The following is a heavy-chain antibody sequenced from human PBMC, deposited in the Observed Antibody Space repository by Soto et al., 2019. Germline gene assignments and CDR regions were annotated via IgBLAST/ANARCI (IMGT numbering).Heavy chain of an antibody. CDR1: GGSFSNSY. D-gene: IGHD5-12*01. Sequence: PSETLSLTCNVCGGSFSNSYWSWIRQPAGKGLEWIGRIYTSGSTTSNPSLKSRVSMSVDTSKSQFSLRLSSVTAADTAVYYCARAPLRTTILTDAFDIWGQGTVVTVSS. J-gene: IGHJ3*02. CDR3: ARAPLRTTILTDAFDI. V-gene: IGHV4-4*07. CDR2: IYTSGST.